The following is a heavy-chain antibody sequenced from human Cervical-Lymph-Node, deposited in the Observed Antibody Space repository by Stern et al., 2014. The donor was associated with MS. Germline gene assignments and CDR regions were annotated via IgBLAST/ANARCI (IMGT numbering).Heavy chain of an antibody. CDR2: IDWDDEK. D-gene: IGHD6-19*01. J-gene: IGHJ4*02. V-gene: IGHV2-70*04. Sequence: QVTLKESGPALLRPTETLRLTCTFSGFSLSTTGMRVSWIRQPPGKALVWLARIDWDDEKFYNTSLKTRVTISKDTSKNHVVLTMTNVDPVDTATYYCARLGAVGGLDFWGQGTLVTVSS. CDR3: ARLGAVGGLDF. CDR1: GFSLSTTGMR.